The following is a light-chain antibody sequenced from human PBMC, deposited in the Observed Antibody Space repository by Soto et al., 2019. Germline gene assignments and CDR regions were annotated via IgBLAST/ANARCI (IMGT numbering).Light chain of an antibody. J-gene: IGLJ1*01. CDR2: DVS. CDR1: SSDVGAYNS. CDR3: SSSTTSTTRV. V-gene: IGLV2-14*03. Sequence: QSVLTQPASVSGSPGQSITLSCTGTSSDVGAYNSVSWYQQHPGKAPKLIIYDVSTRPSGVSNCFSGSKSGNTASLTISGLQAEDEADYYCSSSTTSTTRVFGTGTKLTVL.